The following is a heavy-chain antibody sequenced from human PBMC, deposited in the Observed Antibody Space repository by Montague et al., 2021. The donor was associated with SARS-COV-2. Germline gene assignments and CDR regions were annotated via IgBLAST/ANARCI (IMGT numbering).Heavy chain of an antibody. CDR1: GGSISSTSFF. CDR3: ARSTSGWFIY. D-gene: IGHD6-19*01. CDR2: MYSSGTT. V-gene: IGHV4-39*01. Sequence: SETLSLTCSVSGGSISSTSFFWAWIRQPPGKGLEWVGSMYSSGTTYYNPSLKSRVTISGDTSRNQLSVRLSSVTAADTAVYYCARSTSGWFIYWCQGTLVTVSS. J-gene: IGHJ4*02.